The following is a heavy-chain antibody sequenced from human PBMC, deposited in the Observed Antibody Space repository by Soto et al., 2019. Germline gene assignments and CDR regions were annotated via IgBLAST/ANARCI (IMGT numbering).Heavy chain of an antibody. Sequence: QVQLQQWGAGLLKPSETLSLTCAVYGGSFSGYYWSWIRQPPGKGLEWIGEINHSGSTNYNPSLKIRVIISVDTSKTQFSLKLSSVTAADTAVYYCARGPYYDSPLPFDYWGQGTLVTVSS. CDR2: INHSGST. V-gene: IGHV4-34*01. CDR3: ARGPYYDSPLPFDY. J-gene: IGHJ4*02. D-gene: IGHD3-22*01. CDR1: GGSFSGYY.